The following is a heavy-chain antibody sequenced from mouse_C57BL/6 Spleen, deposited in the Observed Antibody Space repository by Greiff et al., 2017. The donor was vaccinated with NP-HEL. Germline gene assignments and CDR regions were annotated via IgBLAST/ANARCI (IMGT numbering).Heavy chain of an antibody. CDR3: AREGDDGYRFAY. J-gene: IGHJ3*01. V-gene: IGHV1-53*01. D-gene: IGHD2-3*01. CDR2: INPSNGGT. Sequence: QVQLQQPGPELVKPGASVKLSCKASGYTFTSYWMHWVKQRPGQGLEWIVHINPSNGGTNYNEKLKSKATLTVDKSYSTAYMQLSSLTSEDSAVYYCAREGDDGYRFAYWGQGTLVTVSA. CDR1: GYTFTSYW.